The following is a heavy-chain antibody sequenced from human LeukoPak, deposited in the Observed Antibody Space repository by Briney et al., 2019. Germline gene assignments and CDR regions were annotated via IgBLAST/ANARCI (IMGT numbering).Heavy chain of an antibody. D-gene: IGHD2-2*01. CDR1: GYTFTSYY. CDR3: ARVGSHGIVVGY. CDR2: INPSGGST. Sequence: GASVKVSCKASGYTFTSYYIHWVRQAPGQGLEWMGIINPSGGSTSCAQKFQGRVTMTKDTSTSTVYMELSSLRSEDTAVYYCARVGSHGIVVGYWGQGTLVTVSS. J-gene: IGHJ4*02. V-gene: IGHV1-46*01.